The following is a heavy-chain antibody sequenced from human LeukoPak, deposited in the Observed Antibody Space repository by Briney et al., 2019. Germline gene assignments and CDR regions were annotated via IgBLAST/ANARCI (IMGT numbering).Heavy chain of an antibody. CDR2: INPNSGGT. CDR1: GYTFTGYY. V-gene: IGHV1-2*02. CDR3: AGANYDILTGYHSITALGY. J-gene: IGHJ4*02. D-gene: IGHD3-9*01. Sequence: ASVKVSCKASGYTFTGYYMHWVRQAPGQGLEWMGWINPNSGGTNYAQKFQGRVTMTRDTSISTAYMELSRLRSDDTAVYYCAGANYDILTGYHSITALGYWGQGTLVTVSS.